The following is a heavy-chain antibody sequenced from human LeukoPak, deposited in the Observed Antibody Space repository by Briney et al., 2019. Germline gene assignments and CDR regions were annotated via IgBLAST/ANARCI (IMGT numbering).Heavy chain of an antibody. J-gene: IGHJ4*02. CDR3: ARDPASGSYFAIFDY. Sequence: GASVKVSCKASEYTFTGYYLHWVRQAPGQGLEWMGWINPHSGDTDYAQKFQGRVTMTRDTSISTAYMELSRLRSDDTAVYYCARDPASGSYFAIFDYWGRGTLVTVSS. CDR1: EYTFTGYY. D-gene: IGHD1-26*01. V-gene: IGHV1-2*02. CDR2: INPHSGDT.